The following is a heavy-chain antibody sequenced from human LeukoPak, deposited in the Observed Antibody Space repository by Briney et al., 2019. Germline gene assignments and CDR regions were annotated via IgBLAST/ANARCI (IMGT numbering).Heavy chain of an antibody. D-gene: IGHD3-3*01. CDR2: IKPDGSEK. CDR3: VRDLTFWPGP. CDR1: GFTFSSYA. V-gene: IGHV3-7*01. J-gene: IGHJ5*02. Sequence: GGSLRLSCAASGFTFSSYAMSWVRQAPGKGLEWVANIKPDGSEKYYVDSVKGRFTISRDNAKNSLYLQMNSLRAEDTAVYYCVRDLTFWPGPWDQGTLVTVSS.